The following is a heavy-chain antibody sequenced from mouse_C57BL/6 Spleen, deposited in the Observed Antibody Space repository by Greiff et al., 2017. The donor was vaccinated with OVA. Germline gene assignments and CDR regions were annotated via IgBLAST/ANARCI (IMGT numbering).Heavy chain of an antibody. CDR2: IYPGSGST. CDR3: AREIYDGYHAFPY. Sequence: QVQLQQSGAELVKPGASVKMSCKASGYTFTSYWITWVKQRPGQGLEWIGDIYPGSGSTNYNEKFKSKATLTVDTSSSTAYMQLSSLTSEDSAVYYCAREIYDGYHAFPYWGQGTLVTVSA. D-gene: IGHD2-3*01. CDR1: GYTFTSYW. J-gene: IGHJ3*01. V-gene: IGHV1-55*01.